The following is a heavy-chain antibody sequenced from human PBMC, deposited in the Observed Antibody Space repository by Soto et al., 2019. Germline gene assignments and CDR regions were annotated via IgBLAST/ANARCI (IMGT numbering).Heavy chain of an antibody. CDR1: GYSFTNYW. CDR2: IYPGDSDT. V-gene: IGHV5-51*03. CDR3: ARRNSGYYYLDC. J-gene: IGHJ4*02. D-gene: IGHD5-12*01. Sequence: EVQLVQSGAEVKKPGESLKISCTGSGYSFTNYWIAWVRQMPGKGLEWMGIIYPGDSDTRYTPSFQGQVTISANKSLNTASLRPSGLKASDSAMYYCARRNSGYYYLDCWGQGTLVTVSS.